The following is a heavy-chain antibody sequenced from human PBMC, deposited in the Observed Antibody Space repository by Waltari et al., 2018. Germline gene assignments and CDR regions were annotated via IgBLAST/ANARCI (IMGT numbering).Heavy chain of an antibody. D-gene: IGHD3-10*01. CDR2: IPSSGTT. V-gene: IGHV4-39*01. CDR1: GDSIKTDTYY. Sequence: QVQLQESGPGMLRPSETLSLTCTVSGDSIKTDTYYWGWIRQSPGKGLVCLGTIPSSGTTYAPASLEPRVTISVDTFNNRFSLNLRSATAADTAVYFCARLVWFGAWIDNWGQGSLVTVSS. J-gene: IGHJ4*02. CDR3: ARLVWFGAWIDN.